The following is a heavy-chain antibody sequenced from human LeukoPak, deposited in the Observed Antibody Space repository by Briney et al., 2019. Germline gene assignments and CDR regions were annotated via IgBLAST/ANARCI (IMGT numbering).Heavy chain of an antibody. J-gene: IGHJ6*03. CDR3: ARGGVVPAAIHYYYYYMDV. Sequence: GGSLRLSCAASGFTFSSYSMNWVRQAPGKGLEWVSSISSSSSYIYYAGSVKGLFTISRDNAKNSLYLQMNSLRAEDTAVYYCARGGVVPAAIHYYYYYMDVWGKGTTVTVSS. D-gene: IGHD2-2*01. V-gene: IGHV3-21*01. CDR2: ISSSSSYI. CDR1: GFTFSSYS.